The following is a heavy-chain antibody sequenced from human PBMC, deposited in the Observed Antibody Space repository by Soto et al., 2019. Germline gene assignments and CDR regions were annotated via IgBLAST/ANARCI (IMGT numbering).Heavy chain of an antibody. D-gene: IGHD6-13*01. J-gene: IGHJ4*02. CDR1: GFTFSSYS. CDR2: ISSSSSYI. CDR3: ARDQGSSWYDNIDY. V-gene: IGHV3-21*04. Sequence: GGSLRLSCAASGFTFSSYSMNWVRQAPGKGLEWVSSISSSSSYIYYADSVKGRFTISRDNAKNSLYLQMSSLRAEDTALYLCARDQGSSWYDNIDYWGQGTLVTVSS.